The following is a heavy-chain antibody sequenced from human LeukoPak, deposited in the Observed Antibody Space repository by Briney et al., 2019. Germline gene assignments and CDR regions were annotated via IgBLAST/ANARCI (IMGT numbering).Heavy chain of an antibody. J-gene: IGHJ4*02. CDR3: ARGTPLLGFDY. CDR2: IYAGGST. V-gene: IGHV3-66*01. D-gene: IGHD3-10*01. Sequence: GGSLRLSCAASGFTVSSNHMSWVRQAPGKGLEWASVIYAGGSTYYADSVKGRFTISRDNSKNTLYLQMNSLRAEDTAVYYCARGTPLLGFDYWGQGTLVTVPS. CDR1: GFTVSSNH.